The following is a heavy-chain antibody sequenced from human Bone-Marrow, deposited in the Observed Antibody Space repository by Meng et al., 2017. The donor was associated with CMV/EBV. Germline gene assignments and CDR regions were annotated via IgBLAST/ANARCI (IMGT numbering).Heavy chain of an antibody. Sequence: GGSLRLSCAASGFTFSSYWMHWVRQAPGKGLVWVSRINSDGSSTSYADSVKGRFTISRDNAKNTLYLQMNSLRAEDTAVYYCARDYYDFWSGYWLGYAPMLYDMDVWGQGTTVTGYS. V-gene: IGHV3-74*01. CDR1: GFTFSSYW. CDR3: ARDYYDFWSGYWLGYAPMLYDMDV. J-gene: IGHJ6*01. D-gene: IGHD3-3*01. CDR2: INSDGSST.